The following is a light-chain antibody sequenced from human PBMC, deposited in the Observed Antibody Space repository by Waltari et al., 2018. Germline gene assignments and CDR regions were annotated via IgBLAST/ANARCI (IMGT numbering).Light chain of an antibody. CDR1: KNINTF. J-gene: IGKJ1*01. V-gene: IGKV1-39*01. CDR3: QQSFETPWT. CDR2: SAS. Sequence: DIQMTQSPSSLSASVGDRVTITCRATKNINTFLNWYQQKPGKAPNLMIHSASSFQSVVPSMFSGSGSGTDFTLTISSLQPEDFATYYCQQSFETPWTFGQGT.